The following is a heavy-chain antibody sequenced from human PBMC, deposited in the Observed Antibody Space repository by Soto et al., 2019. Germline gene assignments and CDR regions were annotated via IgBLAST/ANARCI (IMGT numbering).Heavy chain of an antibody. CDR1: GGTFSSYA. J-gene: IGHJ5*02. CDR3: ARPYSSSWYDQYNWFDP. CDR2: IIPIFGTA. V-gene: IGHV1-69*13. Sequence: GASVKVSCKASGGTFSSYAISWVRQAPGQGLEWMGGIIPIFGTANYAQKFQGRVTITADESTSTACMELSSLRSEDTAVYYCARPYSSSWYDQYNWFDPWGQGTLVTVSS. D-gene: IGHD6-13*01.